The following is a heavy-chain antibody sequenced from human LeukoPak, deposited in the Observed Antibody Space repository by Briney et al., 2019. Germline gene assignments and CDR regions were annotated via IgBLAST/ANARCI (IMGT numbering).Heavy chain of an antibody. D-gene: IGHD5-24*01. J-gene: IGHJ1*01. V-gene: IGHV1-2*06. CDR3: ARPMRGDGYNFQYFQH. Sequence: ASVKVSCKASGYTFTGHYMHWVRQAPGQGLEWMGRINPNSGGTNYAQKFQGRVTMTRDTSISTAYMELSRLRSDDTAVYYCARPMRGDGYNFQYFQHWGQGTLVTVSS. CDR2: INPNSGGT. CDR1: GYTFTGHY.